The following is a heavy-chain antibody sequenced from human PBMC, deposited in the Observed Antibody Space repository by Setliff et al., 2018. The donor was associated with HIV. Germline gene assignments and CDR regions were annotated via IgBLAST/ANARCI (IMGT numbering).Heavy chain of an antibody. J-gene: IGHJ4*02. Sequence: PSETLSLTCSVSGGSISSYYWSWIRQPPGKGLEWIGDIYYSGMTNYNPSLQSRVTISLDTSKNQFSLKVNSVTAADTAVYFCARGRGSSSSWPIGYWGQGTLVTVSS. CDR3: ARGRGSSSSWPIGY. D-gene: IGHD6-13*01. CDR1: GGSISSYY. V-gene: IGHV4-59*01. CDR2: IYYSGMT.